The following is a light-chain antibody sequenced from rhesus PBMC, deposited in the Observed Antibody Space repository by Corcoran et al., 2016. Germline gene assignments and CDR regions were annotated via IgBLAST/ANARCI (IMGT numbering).Light chain of an antibody. J-gene: IGKJ4*01. V-gene: IGKV3-35*01. Sequence: EIVMTQSPATLSVSPGERATLSCRASQSVSSNLAWYQQKPGQAPRLLIYEASNRATGIPDRFSGSGSGTDFTLTISRREPEDVGVYYCLQESSWPLTFGGGTNVEIK. CDR3: LQESSWPLT. CDR1: QSVSSN. CDR2: EAS.